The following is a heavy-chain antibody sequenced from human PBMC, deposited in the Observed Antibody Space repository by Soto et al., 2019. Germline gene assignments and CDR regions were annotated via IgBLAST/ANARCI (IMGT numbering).Heavy chain of an antibody. D-gene: IGHD3-10*01. CDR3: ARDKLLWFGEANYYYCGMDV. CDR1: GFTFSSYS. V-gene: IGHV3-48*02. CDR2: ISSSSSSI. Sequence: EVQLVESGGGLVQPGGSLRLSCAASGFTFSSYSMNWVRQAPGKGLEWVSYISSSSSSIYYADSVKGRFTVSRDNAKNSLDRQMNSLRDEDTAVYYCARDKLLWFGEANYYYCGMDVGCQGSTVTVSS. J-gene: IGHJ6*02.